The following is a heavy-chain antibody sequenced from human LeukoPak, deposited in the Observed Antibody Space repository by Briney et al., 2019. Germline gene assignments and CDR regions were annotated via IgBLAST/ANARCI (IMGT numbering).Heavy chain of an antibody. Sequence: SETLSPTCAVYDGSFSGCYWSWIRQPPGKGLEWIGEINHSGSTNYNPSLKSRVTISLDTSKSQFSLKVRYVTAADTAVYYCARGLNDSWTGENYWGQGTLVTVSS. V-gene: IGHV4-34*01. J-gene: IGHJ4*02. D-gene: IGHD3-3*01. CDR2: INHSGST. CDR1: DGSFSGCY. CDR3: ARGLNDSWTGENY.